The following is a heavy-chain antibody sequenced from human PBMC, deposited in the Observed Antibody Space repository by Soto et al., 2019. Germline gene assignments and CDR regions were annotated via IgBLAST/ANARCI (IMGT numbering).Heavy chain of an antibody. J-gene: IGHJ6*02. CDR3: AKSLSTAVNYGLDV. D-gene: IGHD2-2*01. CDR2: ISDDGDST. Sequence: PGGSLRLSCGASGFTFSDNAMTWVRQAPGKGLEWVSSISDDGDSTYYADSVKGRFAVSRDNSKNTLFLHMNSLGAEDTAVYYCAKSLSTAVNYGLDVWGHGTSVTVSS. CDR1: GFTFSDNA. V-gene: IGHV3-23*01.